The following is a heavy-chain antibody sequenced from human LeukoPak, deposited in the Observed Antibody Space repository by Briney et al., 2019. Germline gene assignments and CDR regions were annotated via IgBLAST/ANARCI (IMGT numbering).Heavy chain of an antibody. CDR1: GGSFSGYY. V-gene: IGHV4-34*01. J-gene: IGHJ6*03. CDR3: ARIPQSVYCSSTSCRAYYYYYYMDV. Sequence: SETLSLTCAVYGGSFSGYYWSWIRQPPGKGLEWIGEINHSGSTNYNPSLKSRVTISVDTSKNQYSLKLSSVAAADTAVYYCARIPQSVYCSSTSCRAYYYYYYMDVWGKGITVTVSS. D-gene: IGHD2-2*01. CDR2: INHSGST.